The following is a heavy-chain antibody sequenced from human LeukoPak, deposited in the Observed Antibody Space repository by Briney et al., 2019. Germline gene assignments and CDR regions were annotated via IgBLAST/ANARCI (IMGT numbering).Heavy chain of an antibody. J-gene: IGHJ4*02. Sequence: KPSETLSLTCTVSGGSISSSSYYWGWIRQPPGKGLEWIGSIYYSGSTYYNPSLKSRVTISVDTSKNQFSLKLSSVTAADAAVYYCARHFFPYGSGSPFDYWGQGTLVTVSS. V-gene: IGHV4-39*01. CDR2: IYYSGST. CDR3: ARHFFPYGSGSPFDY. D-gene: IGHD3-10*01. CDR1: GGSISSSSYY.